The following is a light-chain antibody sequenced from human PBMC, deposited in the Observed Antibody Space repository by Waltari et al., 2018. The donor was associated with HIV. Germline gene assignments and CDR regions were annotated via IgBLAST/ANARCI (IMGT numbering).Light chain of an antibody. V-gene: IGKV4-1*01. CDR1: QTIFYKSNNKNY. J-gene: IGKJ2*01. Sequence: DIVMTQSPESLAVSLGERATINCKSSQTIFYKSNNKNYLAWYQRKPGQSPKLLISLASNREFGVPDRFSGSGSGTDFTLTINNLQAEDVAVYYCQQFYRTPYTFGQGTRLEFK. CDR3: QQFYRTPYT. CDR2: LAS.